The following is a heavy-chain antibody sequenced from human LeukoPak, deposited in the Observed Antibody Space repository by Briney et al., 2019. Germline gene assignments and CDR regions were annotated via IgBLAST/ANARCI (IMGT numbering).Heavy chain of an antibody. CDR1: GFTFSSYS. CDR3: ARDYGRSRDYGMDV. J-gene: IGHJ6*02. Sequence: GGSLRLSCAASGFTFSSYSMNWVRQAPGKGLEWVSYISSSSSTIYYADSLKGRFTISRDNAKNSLYLQMNSLRDEDTAVYYCARDYGRSRDYGMDVWGQGTTVTVSS. V-gene: IGHV3-48*02. CDR2: ISSSSSTI. D-gene: IGHD3-10*01.